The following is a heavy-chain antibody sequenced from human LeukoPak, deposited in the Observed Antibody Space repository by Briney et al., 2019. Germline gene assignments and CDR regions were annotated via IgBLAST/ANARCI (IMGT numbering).Heavy chain of an antibody. V-gene: IGHV3-23*01. CDR3: AKASRDSYGYDAFDI. CDR1: GFTFSSYG. J-gene: IGHJ3*02. Sequence: PGGSLRLSCAASGFTFSSYGMSWVRQAPGKGLEWVSAISGSGGSTYYADSVKGRFTISRDNSKNTLYLQMNSLRAEDTAVYYCAKASRDSYGYDAFDIWGQGTMVTVSS. D-gene: IGHD5-18*01. CDR2: ISGSGGST.